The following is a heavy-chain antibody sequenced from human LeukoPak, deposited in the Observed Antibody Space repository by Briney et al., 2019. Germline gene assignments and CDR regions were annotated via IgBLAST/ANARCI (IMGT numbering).Heavy chain of an antibody. Sequence: GESLKLSCKGSGYRFTSYWLGWVRQMPGKGLEWMGIIYPGDSDTRYSPSFQGQVTISADKSISTAYLQWSSLKASDTAMYYCARSTPSIAESSAFDIWGQGTMVTVSS. CDR1: GYRFTSYW. V-gene: IGHV5-51*01. CDR3: ARSTPSIAESSAFDI. CDR2: IYPGDSDT. J-gene: IGHJ3*02. D-gene: IGHD6-6*01.